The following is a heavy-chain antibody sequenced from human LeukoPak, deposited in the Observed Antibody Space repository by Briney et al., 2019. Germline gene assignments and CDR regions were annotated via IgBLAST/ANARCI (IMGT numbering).Heavy chain of an antibody. D-gene: IGHD1-26*01. CDR1: GFTFSNHG. CDR3: AKAQWELLPPDY. V-gene: IGHV3-23*01. Sequence: GGSLRLSCAASGFTFSNHGMNWVRQAPGKGLEWVSGISPSGDITYYADSVKGRFTISRDNSKNTLYLEVISLTAEDTAVYYCAKAQWELLPPDYWGQGTLVTVPS. J-gene: IGHJ4*02. CDR2: ISPSGDIT.